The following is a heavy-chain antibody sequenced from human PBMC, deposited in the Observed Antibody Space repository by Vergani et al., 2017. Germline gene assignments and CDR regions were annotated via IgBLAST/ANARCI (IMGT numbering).Heavy chain of an antibody. Sequence: EVQLVESGGGLVKPGGSLRLSCAASGFTFSSYSMNWVRQAPGKGLEWVSYISSSSSTIYYADSVKGRFTIARDNAKNSLYLQMNSLRDEDTAVYYCARDKLTGSGSYLKTFDYWGQGTLVTVSS. J-gene: IGHJ4*02. V-gene: IGHV3-48*02. D-gene: IGHD3-10*01. CDR1: GFTFSSYS. CDR3: ARDKLTGSGSYLKTFDY. CDR2: ISSSSSTI.